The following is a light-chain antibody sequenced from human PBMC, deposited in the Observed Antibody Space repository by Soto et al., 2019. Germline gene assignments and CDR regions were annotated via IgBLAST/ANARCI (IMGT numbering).Light chain of an antibody. CDR1: KNDIGVYDF. CDR3: KSYAGSNTYV. J-gene: IGLJ1*01. CDR2: EVV. Sequence: QSALTHPPSASGSPEQSVTISCTGTKNDIGVYDFVSWYQHHPGKAPRLIIYEVVQRPSGVPDRFSGSKPGNTASLTVSGLQAADEADYFCKSYAGSNTYVFGSGTKVTVL. V-gene: IGLV2-8*01.